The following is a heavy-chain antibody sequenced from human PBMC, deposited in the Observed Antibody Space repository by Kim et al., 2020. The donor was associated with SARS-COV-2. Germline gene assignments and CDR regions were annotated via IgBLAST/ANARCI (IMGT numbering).Heavy chain of an antibody. CDR3: ARVATAYGKGYCRGGYCYNFAFDL. CDR1: GFTLKTDW. J-gene: IGHJ3*01. V-gene: IGHV3-7*01. D-gene: IGHD2-15*01. Sequence: GGSLRLSCAASGFTLKTDWISWVRQSPGKGLEWVANIKADGIEKYYLDSVRGRFTISRDNAKNSVYLQMSSLRVEDTAVYFCARVATAYGKGYCRGGYCYNFAFDLWGQGTMVTVSS. CDR2: IKADGIEK.